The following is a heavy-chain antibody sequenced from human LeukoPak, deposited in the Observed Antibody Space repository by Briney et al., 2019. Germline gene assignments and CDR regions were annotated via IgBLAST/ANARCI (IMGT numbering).Heavy chain of an antibody. J-gene: IGHJ4*02. CDR2: IYHSGST. V-gene: IGHV4-30-2*01. CDR1: GGSISSGGYS. CDR3: ARGAQWFGESFDY. Sequence: SQTLSLTCAVSGGSISSGGYSWSWIRQPPGKGLEWIGYIYHSGSTYYNPSLKSRVTISVDRSKNQFSLKLSSVTAADTAVYYCARGAQWFGESFDYWGQGTLVTVSS. D-gene: IGHD3-10*01.